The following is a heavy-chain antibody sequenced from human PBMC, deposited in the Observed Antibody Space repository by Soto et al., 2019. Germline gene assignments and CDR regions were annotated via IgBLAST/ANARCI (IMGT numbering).Heavy chain of an antibody. CDR3: ARVGTYYGSGSPYYSDY. CDR1: GFSFRSYS. CDR2: ISSSSSYI. D-gene: IGHD3-10*01. V-gene: IGHV3-21*01. J-gene: IGHJ4*02. Sequence: EVQLVESGGGLVKPGGSLRLSCAASGFSFRSYSMNWVRQAPGKGLEWVSFISSSSSYINYADSVKGRFTISRDNAKNSLSLQMNSLRAEDTAVYYCARVGTYYGSGSPYYSDYWGQGTLVSVSS.